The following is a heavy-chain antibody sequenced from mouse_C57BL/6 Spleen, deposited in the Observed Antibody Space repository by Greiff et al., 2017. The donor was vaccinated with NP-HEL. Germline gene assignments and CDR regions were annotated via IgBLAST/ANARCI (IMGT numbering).Heavy chain of an antibody. V-gene: IGHV5-4*01. J-gene: IGHJ2*01. CDR1: GFTFSSYA. Sequence: EVKLVESGGGLVKPGGSLKLSCAASGFTFSSYAMSWVRQTPEKRLEWVATISDGGSYTYYPDNVKGRFTISRDNAKNNLYLQMSHLKSEDTAMYYCARDNVNYAYFDYWGQGTTLTVSS. D-gene: IGHD2-1*01. CDR3: ARDNVNYAYFDY. CDR2: ISDGGSYT.